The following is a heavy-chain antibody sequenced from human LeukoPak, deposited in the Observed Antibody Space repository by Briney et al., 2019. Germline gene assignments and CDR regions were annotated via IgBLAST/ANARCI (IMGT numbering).Heavy chain of an antibody. CDR1: GGSIRSRNYY. D-gene: IGHD3-10*01. J-gene: IGHJ4*02. Sequence: SETLSLTCTVSGGSIRSRNYYWDWIRQPPGKGLEWIGHIYYSGSTYYNPSLKSRVSISVDPSRNQFSLELNSMTAADTAVYYCARFRPVGYYGSGSYFNYYFDYWGQGTLVTVSS. V-gene: IGHV4-30-4*08. CDR3: ARFRPVGYYGSGSYFNYYFDY. CDR2: IYYSGST.